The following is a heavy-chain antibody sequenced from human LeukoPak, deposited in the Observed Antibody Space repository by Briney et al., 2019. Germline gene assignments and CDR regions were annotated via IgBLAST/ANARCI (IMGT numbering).Heavy chain of an antibody. CDR3: ARYSGSYSGFDY. CDR1: GGSISSGDYY. Sequence: ASETLSLTCTVSGGSISSGDYYWSWIRQPPGKGLECIGYIYYSGSINYNPSLKSRVTISVDTSKNQFSLKLRSVTAADTAVYYCARYSGSYSGFDYWGQGTLVTVSS. V-gene: IGHV4-30-4*01. J-gene: IGHJ4*02. D-gene: IGHD1-26*01. CDR2: IYYSGSI.